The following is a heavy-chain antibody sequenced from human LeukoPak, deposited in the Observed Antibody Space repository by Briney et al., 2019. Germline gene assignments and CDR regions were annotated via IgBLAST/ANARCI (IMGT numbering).Heavy chain of an antibody. CDR1: GFTFSSYG. D-gene: IGHD4-17*01. CDR2: ISYDGSNK. CDR3: AKRPYGDYCDY. Sequence: PGGSLRLSCAASGFTFSSYGMHWVRQAPGKGLEWVAVISYDGSNKYYADSVKGRFTISRDNSKNTLYLQMNSLRAEDTAVYYCAKRPYGDYCDYWGQGTLVTVSS. J-gene: IGHJ4*02. V-gene: IGHV3-30*18.